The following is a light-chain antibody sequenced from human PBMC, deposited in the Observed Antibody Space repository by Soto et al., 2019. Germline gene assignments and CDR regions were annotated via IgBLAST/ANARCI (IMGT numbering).Light chain of an antibody. CDR1: SSNVGGNV. CDR2: SKN. CDR3: ATWDDSLDGAV. J-gene: IGLJ2*01. Sequence: QSVLTQPPSVSGTPGQRVIISCSGSSSNVGGNVVNWYQQLPGTAPKLIIYSKNERPSGVPDRFSASKSGASASLAIHGLQSEDEADYYCATWDDSLDGAVFGGGTKLTVL. V-gene: IGLV1-44*01.